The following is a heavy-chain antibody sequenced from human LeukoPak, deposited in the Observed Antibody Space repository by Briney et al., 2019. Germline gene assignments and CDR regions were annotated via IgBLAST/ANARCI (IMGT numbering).Heavy chain of an antibody. J-gene: IGHJ6*02. Sequence: SETLSLTCTVSGGSISSYYWSWIRQPPGKGLEWIGYIYYSGSTYYNPSLKSRVTISVDTSKNQFSLKLSSVTAADTAVYYCARGHCSGGSCYLMWYYYYGMDVWGQGTTVTVSS. V-gene: IGHV4-59*12. D-gene: IGHD2-15*01. CDR3: ARGHCSGGSCYLMWYYYYGMDV. CDR2: IYYSGST. CDR1: GGSISSYY.